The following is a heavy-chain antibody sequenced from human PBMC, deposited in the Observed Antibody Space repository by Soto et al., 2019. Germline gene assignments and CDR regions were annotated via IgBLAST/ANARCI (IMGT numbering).Heavy chain of an antibody. CDR2: IYYTGRT. D-gene: IGHD5-12*01. J-gene: IGHJ4*02. CDR1: GGSISSGGYY. CDR3: ARVAYSGYDFDY. Sequence: PSETLSLTCTVSGGSISSGGYYWSWIRQLPGKGLEWIGYIYYTGRTYYNPSLKSRVTVSVDTSKNQFSLKLTSVTAADTGVYYCARVAYSGYDFDYWGQGTLVTVSS. V-gene: IGHV4-31*03.